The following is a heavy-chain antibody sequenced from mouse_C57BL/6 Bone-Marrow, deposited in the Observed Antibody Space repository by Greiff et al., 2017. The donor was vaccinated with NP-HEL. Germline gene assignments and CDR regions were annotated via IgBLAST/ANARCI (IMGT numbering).Heavy chain of an antibody. V-gene: IGHV1-81*01. J-gene: IGHJ3*01. CDR3: ARWGRASTMVTTGFAY. CDR2: IYPRSGNT. CDR1: GYTFTSYG. D-gene: IGHD2-2*01. Sequence: VQRVESGAELARPGASVKLSCKASGYTFTSYGISWVKQRTGQGLEWIGEIYPRSGNTYYNEKFKGKATLTADKSSSTAYMELRSLTSEDSAVYFCARWGRASTMVTTGFAYWGQGTLVTVSA.